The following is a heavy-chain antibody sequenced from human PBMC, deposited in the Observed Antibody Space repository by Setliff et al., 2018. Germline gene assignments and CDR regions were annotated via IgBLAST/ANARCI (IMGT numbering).Heavy chain of an antibody. CDR3: ARDSSSSWYSPRQYYFDY. Sequence: GGSLRLSCTGSGFIFSSYEMNWVRQAPGKGLEWVSYISSSGSTTYYADSVKGRFTISRDNAKRSLYLQMNSLRAEDTAIYYCARDSSSSWYSPRQYYFDYWGQGTLVTVSS. V-gene: IGHV3-48*03. J-gene: IGHJ4*02. D-gene: IGHD6-13*01. CDR1: GFIFSSYE. CDR2: ISSSGSTT.